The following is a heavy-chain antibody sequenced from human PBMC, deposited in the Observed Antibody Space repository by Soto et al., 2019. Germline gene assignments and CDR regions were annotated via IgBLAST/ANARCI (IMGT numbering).Heavy chain of an antibody. V-gene: IGHV3-30*03. D-gene: IGHD2-15*01. CDR2: ISNNGSNT. Sequence: PGGSLRLSCAASGFTFSSYGMHWVRQAPGKGLEWVAVISNNGSNTYYADSVKGRFTISRDNSKNTLYLQMNSPRTEDTAVYYCVLYWWATIKNVGMYVWGQGSTVPVSS. J-gene: IGHJ6*02. CDR3: VLYWWATIKNVGMYV. CDR1: GFTFSSYG.